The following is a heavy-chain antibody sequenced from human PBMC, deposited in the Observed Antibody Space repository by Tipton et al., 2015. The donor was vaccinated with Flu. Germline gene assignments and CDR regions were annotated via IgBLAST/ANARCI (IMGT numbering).Heavy chain of an antibody. D-gene: IGHD4-17*01. CDR1: GFTFSSYW. CDR2: IKQDGSAK. Sequence: SLRLSCAAPGFTFSSYWMSWVRQAPGRGLEWVANIKQDGSAKDYVDSVEGRFTISRDNTKNSLYLQMNSLRAEDTAVYYCARGTSTVTTKDYFDYWGQGTLVTVSS. CDR3: ARGTSTVTTKDYFDY. V-gene: IGHV3-7*04. J-gene: IGHJ4*02.